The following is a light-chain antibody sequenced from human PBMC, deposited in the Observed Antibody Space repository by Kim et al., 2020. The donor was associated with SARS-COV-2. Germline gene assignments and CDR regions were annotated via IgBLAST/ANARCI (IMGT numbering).Light chain of an antibody. CDR2: KDS. Sequence: SYELTQPPSVSVSPGQTARITCSGDALPKQYAYXYQQKPGQAPVLVIYKDSERPSGIPERFSGSSSGTTVTLTISGVQAEDEADYYCQSADSSGTYYVFG. CDR1: ALPKQY. J-gene: IGLJ1*01. CDR3: QSADSSGTYYV. V-gene: IGLV3-25*03.